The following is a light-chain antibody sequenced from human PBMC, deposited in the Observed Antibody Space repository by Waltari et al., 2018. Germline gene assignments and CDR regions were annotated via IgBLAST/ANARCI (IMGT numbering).Light chain of an antibody. CDR3: QHRANWPWT. V-gene: IGKV3-11*01. Sequence: DIVLTQSPATLYLSPGERATLPCRAIQSGSLLLAWYQQIPGHPPRLLIYAASTRAPGIPARFSGSGSRTDFTLTSSSLEPEDFAVYCCQHRANWPWTFGQGTKVEIK. J-gene: IGKJ1*01. CDR1: QSGSLL. CDR2: AAS.